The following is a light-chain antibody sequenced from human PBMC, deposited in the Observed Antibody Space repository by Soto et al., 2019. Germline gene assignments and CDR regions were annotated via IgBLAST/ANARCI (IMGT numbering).Light chain of an antibody. J-gene: IGKJ1*01. Sequence: EIVLTQFPGTLSLSPGERATLSCRASQSVGRNYVAWYQQKPGQAPRVIIYAASNRASGIPDRFSGSGSGSDFTRTISRLEPEDFAVYYCQHYGTSPCAFGQGTKVEIK. CDR2: AAS. V-gene: IGKV3-20*01. CDR1: QSVGRNY. CDR3: QHYGTSPCA.